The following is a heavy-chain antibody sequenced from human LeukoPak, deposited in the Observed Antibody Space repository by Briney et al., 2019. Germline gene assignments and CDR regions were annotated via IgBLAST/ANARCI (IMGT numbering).Heavy chain of an antibody. J-gene: IGHJ4*02. V-gene: IGHV4-30-4*08. CDR1: GGSISSGDYY. CDR3: ARDVGYGGNLFDY. D-gene: IGHD4-23*01. CDR2: IYYSGST. Sequence: SETLSLTCTVSGGSISSGDYYWSWISQPPGKGLEWIGYIYYSGSTYYNPSLKSRVTISVDTSKNQFSLKLSSVTAADTAVYYCARDVGYGGNLFDYWGQGTLVTVSS.